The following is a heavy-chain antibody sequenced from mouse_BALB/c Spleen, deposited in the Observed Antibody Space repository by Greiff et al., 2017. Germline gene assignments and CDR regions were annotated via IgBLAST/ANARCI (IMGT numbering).Heavy chain of an antibody. CDR3: ARWGITTAFYAMDY. J-gene: IGHJ4*01. V-gene: IGHV5-17*02. D-gene: IGHD1-2*01. CDR2: ISSGSSTI. CDR1: GFTFSSFG. Sequence: EVKLMESGGGLVQPGGSRKLSCAASGFTFSSFGMHWVRQAPEKGLEWVAYISSGSSTIYYADTVKGRFTISRDNPKNTLFLQMTSLRSEDTAMYYCARWGITTAFYAMDYWGQGTSVTVSS.